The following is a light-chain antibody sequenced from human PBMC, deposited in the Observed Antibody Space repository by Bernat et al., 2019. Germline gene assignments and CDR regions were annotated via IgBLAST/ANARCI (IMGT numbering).Light chain of an antibody. CDR3: CSYASSSTWV. V-gene: IGLV2-23*02. CDR2: EVS. J-gene: IGLJ3*02. CDR1: SSDVGSYNL. Sequence: QSALTQPASVSGSPGQSITISCTGTSSDVGSYNLVSWYQQHPGKAPKLMSYEVSKRPSGVSNRFSGSKSGNTASLTMSGLQADDEAEYYCCSYASSSTWVFGGGTKLTVL.